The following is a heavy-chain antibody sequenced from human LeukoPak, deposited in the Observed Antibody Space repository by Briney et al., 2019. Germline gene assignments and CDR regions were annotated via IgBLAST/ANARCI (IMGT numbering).Heavy chain of an antibody. J-gene: IGHJ4*02. V-gene: IGHV4-34*01. Sequence: SETLSLTCAVYGGSFSGYYWSWIRQPPGKGLEWIGEINYSGSTNYNPSLKSRVTISVDTSKNQFSLKLSSVTAADTAVYYCARYSSSEYFDYWGQGTLVTVSS. CDR2: INYSGST. D-gene: IGHD6-13*01. CDR3: ARYSSSEYFDY. CDR1: GGSFSGYY.